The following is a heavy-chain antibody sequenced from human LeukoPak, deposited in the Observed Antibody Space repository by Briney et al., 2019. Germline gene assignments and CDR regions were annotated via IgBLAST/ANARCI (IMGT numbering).Heavy chain of an antibody. D-gene: IGHD2-15*01. V-gene: IGHV3-21*01. CDR2: IRSSSSYI. CDR1: GFTFSSYS. Sequence: GGSLRLSCAASGFTFSSYSMNWVRQAPGKGLEWVSSIRSSSSYIYYADSVKGRFTISRDNAKNSLYLQMNSLRAEDTAVYYCARDRCSGGSCYLNYGMDVWGQGTTVTVSS. CDR3: ARDRCSGGSCYLNYGMDV. J-gene: IGHJ6*02.